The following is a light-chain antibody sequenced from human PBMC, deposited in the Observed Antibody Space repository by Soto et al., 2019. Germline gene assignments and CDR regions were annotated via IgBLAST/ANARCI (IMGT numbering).Light chain of an antibody. CDR1: SSDVGSSNY. CDR2: EVT. V-gene: IGLV2-8*01. CDR3: FSYARSNRG. J-gene: IGLJ1*01. Sequence: QSALTQPPPASGSPGQSVTISCTGTSSDVGSSNYVSWYQQHPGKAPKGVIYEVTKGPSAVPDRFSGSKPGNTATLTVSGLQAEYEADYYCFSYARSNRGFGAGPRSPS.